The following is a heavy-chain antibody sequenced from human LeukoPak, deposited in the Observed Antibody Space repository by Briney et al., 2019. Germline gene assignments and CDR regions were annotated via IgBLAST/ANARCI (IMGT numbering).Heavy chain of an antibody. CDR1: GGSISSGGYY. D-gene: IGHD6-6*01. Sequence: SETLSLTCTVSGGSISSGGYYWSWIRQPPGKGLEWIGYIYQTGSTYYNPSLKSRVTLSVDTSKNQFSLKLSSVTAADTAVYYCARDRLDRSSASYYSYMDVWGEGTTVTVSS. V-gene: IGHV4-30-2*01. CDR3: ARDRLDRSSASYYSYMDV. CDR2: IYQTGST. J-gene: IGHJ6*03.